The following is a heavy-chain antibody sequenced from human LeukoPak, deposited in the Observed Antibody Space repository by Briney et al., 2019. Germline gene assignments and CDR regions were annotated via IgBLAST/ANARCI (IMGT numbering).Heavy chain of an antibody. CDR3: ARVTTIFGVLKYYYYMDV. J-gene: IGHJ6*03. Sequence: PGGSLRLSCAASGFTFSRNWMSWVRQAPGKGLEWGANINEDGSEKYYVDSVKGRLTISRDNAKNSLYLQMNSLRAEDTAVYYCARVTTIFGVLKYYYYMDVWGKGTTVTVSS. V-gene: IGHV3-7*01. CDR1: GFTFSRNW. CDR2: INEDGSEK. D-gene: IGHD3-3*01.